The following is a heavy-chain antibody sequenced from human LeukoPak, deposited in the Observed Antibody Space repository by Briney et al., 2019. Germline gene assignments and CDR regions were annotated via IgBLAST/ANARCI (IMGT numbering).Heavy chain of an antibody. CDR2: ISSSSSYI. Sequence: PGGSLRLSCAASGFTFSSYSMNWVRQASGKGLEWVSSISSSSSYIYYADSVKGRFTISRDNAKNSLYLQMNSLRAEDTAVYYCARRPSGSYRFDYWGQGTLVTVSS. D-gene: IGHD1-26*01. CDR3: ARRPSGSYRFDY. V-gene: IGHV3-21*01. CDR1: GFTFSSYS. J-gene: IGHJ4*02.